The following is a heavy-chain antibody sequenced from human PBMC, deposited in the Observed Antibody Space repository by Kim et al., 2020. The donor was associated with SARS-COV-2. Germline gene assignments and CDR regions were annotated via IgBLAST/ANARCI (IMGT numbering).Heavy chain of an antibody. CDR1: GFTFSSYG. CDR2: IWYDGSNK. V-gene: IGHV3-33*01. Sequence: GGSPRLSCAASGFTFSSYGMHWVRQAPGKGLEWVAVIWYDGSNKYYADSVKGRFTISRDNSKNTLYLQMNSLRAEDSAVYYCARGVIGTTWVDYWGQGTLVTVSS. J-gene: IGHJ4*02. D-gene: IGHD1-20*01. CDR3: ARGVIGTTWVDY.